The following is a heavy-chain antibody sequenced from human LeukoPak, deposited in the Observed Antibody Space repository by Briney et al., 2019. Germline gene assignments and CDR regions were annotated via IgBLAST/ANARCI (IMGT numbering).Heavy chain of an antibody. CDR3: ARDGHYDSSGTDAFDI. CDR1: GFTVSSNY. J-gene: IGHJ3*02. D-gene: IGHD3-22*01. CDR2: IYSGGST. V-gene: IGHV3-66*01. Sequence: GRSLRLSCAASGFTVSSNYMSWVRQAPGKGLEWVSVIYSGGSTYYADSVKGRFTISRDNSKNTLYLQVNSLRAEDTAVYYCARDGHYDSSGTDAFDIWGQGTMVTVSS.